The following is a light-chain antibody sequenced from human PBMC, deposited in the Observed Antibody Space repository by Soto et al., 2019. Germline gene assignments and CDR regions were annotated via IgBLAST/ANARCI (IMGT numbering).Light chain of an antibody. Sequence: DIKMTQSPSTLSDSIGDRVTITCRTSQSVDSWLAWYQQKPGKAPKLLIYTASSLQTGVPSRFSGSGSGTEFTLTISSLQPDDFATYYCQHYNDYSRMFGQGTKVEIK. CDR1: QSVDSW. V-gene: IGKV1-5*03. J-gene: IGKJ1*01. CDR2: TAS. CDR3: QHYNDYSRM.